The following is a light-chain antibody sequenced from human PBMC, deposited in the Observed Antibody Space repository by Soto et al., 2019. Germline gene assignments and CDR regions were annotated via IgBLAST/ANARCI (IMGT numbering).Light chain of an antibody. CDR3: QQRSNWPIT. Sequence: EIVLTQSPGTLALSPGERATLSCRASQSVNSRLAWYQHKPGQAPRLLISGASNRATGIPARFSGSGSGTDFTLTISSLEPEDFAVYYCQQRSNWPITFGQGTRLEIK. CDR1: QSVNSR. J-gene: IGKJ5*01. CDR2: GAS. V-gene: IGKV3-11*01.